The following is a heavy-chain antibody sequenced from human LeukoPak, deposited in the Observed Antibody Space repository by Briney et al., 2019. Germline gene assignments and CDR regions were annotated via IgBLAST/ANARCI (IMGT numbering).Heavy chain of an antibody. CDR2: IYHSGST. D-gene: IGHD3-10*01. CDR1: GYSISSGYY. Sequence: SGTLSLTCAVSGYSISSGYYWGWIRQPPGKGLEWIGSIYHSGSTYYNPSLKSRVTISVDTSKNQFSLKLSSVTAADTAVYYCARAWVDILDYGSGFFDYWGQGTLVTVSS. V-gene: IGHV4-38-2*01. J-gene: IGHJ4*02. CDR3: ARAWVDILDYGSGFFDY.